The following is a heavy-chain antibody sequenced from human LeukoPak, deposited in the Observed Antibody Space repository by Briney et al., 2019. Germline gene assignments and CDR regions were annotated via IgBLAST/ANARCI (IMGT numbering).Heavy chain of an antibody. J-gene: IGHJ4*02. CDR1: GFTFSSYS. CDR2: ISSSSSTI. V-gene: IGHV3-48*04. CDR3: ARAARPGFDY. D-gene: IGHD6-6*01. Sequence: GGSLRLSCAASGFTFSSYSMNWVRQAPGKGLEWVSYISSSSSTIYYADSVKGRFTISRDNAKNTLYLQMNSLRAEDTAVYYCARAARPGFDYWGQGTLVTVSS.